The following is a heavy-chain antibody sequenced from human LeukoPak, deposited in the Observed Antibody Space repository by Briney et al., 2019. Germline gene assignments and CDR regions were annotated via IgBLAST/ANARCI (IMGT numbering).Heavy chain of an antibody. V-gene: IGHV3-7*01. Sequence: PGGSLRLSCAASGLIFSSYWMSWARQAPGKGLEWVANIKQDGSEEYYVDSVKGRFTISRDNAKNSLYLQMNSLRAEDTAVYYCARDLPPTYYWGQGTLVTVSS. CDR3: ARDLPPTYY. J-gene: IGHJ4*02. CDR2: IKQDGSEE. CDR1: GLIFSSYW.